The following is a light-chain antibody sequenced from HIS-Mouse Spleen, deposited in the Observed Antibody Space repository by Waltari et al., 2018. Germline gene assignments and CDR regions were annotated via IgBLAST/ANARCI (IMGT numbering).Light chain of an antibody. CDR1: ALPKKY. J-gene: IGLJ2*01. CDR2: EDS. CDR3: YSTDSSGNRV. Sequence: SYELTQPPSVSVSPGQTARITCPGDALPKKYAYWYQRKSGQAPVLVIDEDSKRPSGIPERFSGSSSGTMATLTISGAQVEDEADYYCYSTDSSGNRVFGGGTKLTVL. V-gene: IGLV3-10*01.